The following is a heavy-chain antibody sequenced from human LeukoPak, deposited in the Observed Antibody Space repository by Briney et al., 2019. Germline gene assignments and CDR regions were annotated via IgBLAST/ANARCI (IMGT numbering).Heavy chain of an antibody. CDR1: GYTFTGYY. V-gene: IGHV1-2*02. Sequence: ASVNVSCKASGYTFTGYYMHWVRQAPGQGLEWMGWINPNSGGTNYAQKFQGRVTMTRDTSISTAYMELSRLRSDDTAVYYCARISWELRGEEGYYFDYWGQGTLVTVSS. CDR3: ARISWELRGEEGYYFDY. D-gene: IGHD1-26*01. J-gene: IGHJ4*02. CDR2: INPNSGGT.